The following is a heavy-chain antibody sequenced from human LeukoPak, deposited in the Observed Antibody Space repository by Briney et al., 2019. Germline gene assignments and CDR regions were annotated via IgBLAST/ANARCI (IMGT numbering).Heavy chain of an antibody. CDR3: ARAPEYYYGSGSYYAFDI. CDR1: GGTFSSYA. D-gene: IGHD3-10*01. CDR2: IIPIFGTA. V-gene: IGHV1-69*05. J-gene: IGHJ3*02. Sequence: WASVKVSCKASGGTFSSYAISWVRQARGQGLEWMGGIIPIFGTANYAQKFQGRVTITTDESTSTAYMELSSLRSEDTAVYYCARAPEYYYGSGSYYAFDIWGQGTMVTVSS.